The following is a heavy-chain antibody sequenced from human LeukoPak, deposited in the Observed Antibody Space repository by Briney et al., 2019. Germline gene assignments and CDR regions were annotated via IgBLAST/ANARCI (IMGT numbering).Heavy chain of an antibody. CDR2: ISSTSTYI. D-gene: IGHD6-6*01. Sequence: GGSLRLSCAASGFTFSSYSINWVRQAPGEGLEWVSSISSTSTYIYYADSVKGRFSISRDNAKKSVYLQMNSLRAEDTAVYYCARDERAARPNLDYWGQGVLVTVSS. V-gene: IGHV3-21*01. J-gene: IGHJ4*02. CDR3: ARDERAARPNLDY. CDR1: GFTFSSYS.